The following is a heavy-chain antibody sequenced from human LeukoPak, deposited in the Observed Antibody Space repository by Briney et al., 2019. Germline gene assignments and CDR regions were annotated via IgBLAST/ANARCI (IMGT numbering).Heavy chain of an antibody. V-gene: IGHV3-23*01. J-gene: IGHJ4*02. D-gene: IGHD3-22*01. Sequence: GGSLRLSCAASGFTVSGNYMTWVRQAPGKGLEWVSAISGSGGSTYYADSVKGRFTISRDNSKNTLYLQMNSLRAEDTAVYYCAKALNYYDSSGYFDYWGQGTLVTVSS. CDR2: ISGSGGST. CDR3: AKALNYYDSSGYFDY. CDR1: GFTVSGNY.